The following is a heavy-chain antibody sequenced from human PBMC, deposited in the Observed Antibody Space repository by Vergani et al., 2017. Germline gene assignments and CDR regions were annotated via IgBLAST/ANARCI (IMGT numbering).Heavy chain of an antibody. V-gene: IGHV4-39*07. D-gene: IGHD3-22*01. CDR3: ARAMYYYDSSGYYYDTGDAFDI. Sequence: QVQLQESGPGLVKPSQTLSLTCTVSGGSISSGDYYWSWIRQPPGKGLEWIGSIYYSGSTYYNPSLKSRVTISVDTSKNQFSLKLSSVTAADTAVYYCARAMYYYDSSGYYYDTGDAFDIWGQGTMVTVSS. CDR2: IYYSGST. J-gene: IGHJ3*02. CDR1: GGSISSGDYY.